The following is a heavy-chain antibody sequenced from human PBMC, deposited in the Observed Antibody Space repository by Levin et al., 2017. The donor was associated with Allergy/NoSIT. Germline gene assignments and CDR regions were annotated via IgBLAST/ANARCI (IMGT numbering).Heavy chain of an antibody. Sequence: ASVKVSCKASGYAVGGYALHWVRQAPGQGLQWMGWIGGYNAQTHYAQNFQGRVTMTTDTSANTVYLDLTSLRIDDTAVYFCARGNIPLPDNYFFYYGLDVWGQGTTVTVS. CDR3: ARGNIPLPDNYFFYYGLDV. V-gene: IGHV1-18*01. J-gene: IGHJ6*02. CDR1: GYAVGGYA. D-gene: IGHD2-2*02. CDR2: IGGYNAQT.